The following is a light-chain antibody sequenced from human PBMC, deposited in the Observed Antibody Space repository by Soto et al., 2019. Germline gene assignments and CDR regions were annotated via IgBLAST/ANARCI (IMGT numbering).Light chain of an antibody. V-gene: IGKV1-39*01. Sequence: DIQMTQSPSSLSASVGGKISIVCRANQSISTFLSWYQQRPGKAPQLLIYAASSLPSGVPSRFSGSGSGTDFILTINSLQPEDFASYFCQQSSKTPMTFGQGTKVDIK. J-gene: IGKJ1*01. CDR3: QQSSKTPMT. CDR2: AAS. CDR1: QSISTF.